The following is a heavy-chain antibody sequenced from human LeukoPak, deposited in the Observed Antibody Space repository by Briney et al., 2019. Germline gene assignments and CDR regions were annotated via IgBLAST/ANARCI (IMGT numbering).Heavy chain of an antibody. CDR3: ARRLTQYDCFDP. Sequence: SQTLSLTCAISGDSVSSNSVTWNWIRQSPSRGLEWLGRTYYRSTWYNDYAVSVRGRITVNPDASKNQFSLHLNSVTPEDTAVYYCARRLTQYDCFDPWGQGILVTVSS. V-gene: IGHV6-1*01. CDR1: GDSVSSNSVT. J-gene: IGHJ5*02. D-gene: IGHD2-2*01. CDR2: TYYRSTWYN.